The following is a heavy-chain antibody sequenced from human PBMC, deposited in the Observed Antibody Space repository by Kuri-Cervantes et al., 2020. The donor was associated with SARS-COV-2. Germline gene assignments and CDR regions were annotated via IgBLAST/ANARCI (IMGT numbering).Heavy chain of an antibody. CDR1: GGSFSGYY. D-gene: IGHD6-13*01. CDR3: FSWFFGN. V-gene: IGHV4-34*01. Sequence: GSLRLSCAVYGGSFSGYYWSWIRQPPGKGLEWIGEINHSGSTNYNPSLKSRVTISVDTSRNQFFLKLSSVTAADTAVYYCFSWFFGNWGQGTLVTVSS. CDR2: INHSGST. J-gene: IGHJ4*02.